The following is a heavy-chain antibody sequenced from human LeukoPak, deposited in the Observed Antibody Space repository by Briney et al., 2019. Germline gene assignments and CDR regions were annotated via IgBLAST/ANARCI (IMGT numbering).Heavy chain of an antibody. CDR1: GFTFSSYG. Sequence: PGRSLRLSCAASGFTFSSYGMHWVRQAPGKGLVWVSRTNSDGSGTTYADSVKGRFTISRDNAKNTLYLQMNSLRAEDTAVYYCARDLDYSSGWYFAYWGQGTLVTVSS. CDR3: ARDLDYSSGWYFAY. D-gene: IGHD6-19*01. V-gene: IGHV3-74*01. CDR2: TNSDGSGT. J-gene: IGHJ4*02.